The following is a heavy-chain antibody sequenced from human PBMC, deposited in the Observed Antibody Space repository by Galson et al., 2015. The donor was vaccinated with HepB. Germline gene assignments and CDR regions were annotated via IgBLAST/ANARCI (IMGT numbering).Heavy chain of an antibody. CDR3: ARGEAVTKEPAPDYYYYGMDV. CDR2: INPSGGST. V-gene: IGHV1-46*01. Sequence: SVKVSCKASGYTFTSYYMHWVRQAPGQGLEWMGIINPSGGSTSYAQKFQGRVTMTRDTSTSTVYMELSSLRSEDTAVYYCARGEAVTKEPAPDYYYYGMDVWGQGTTVTVSS. D-gene: IGHD4-17*01. CDR1: GYTFTSYY. J-gene: IGHJ6*02.